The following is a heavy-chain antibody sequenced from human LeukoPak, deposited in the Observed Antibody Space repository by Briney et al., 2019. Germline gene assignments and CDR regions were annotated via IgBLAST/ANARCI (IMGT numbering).Heavy chain of an antibody. Sequence: GGSLRFSCAASGFTFSRYSMNWVRQAPGKGLGWVSSISSSSSHIYYADSVKGRFTISTDNAKNSLYLQMNSLRAEDTAVYYCARDDLSGWLFDYWGQGTLVTVSS. V-gene: IGHV3-21*01. CDR1: GFTFSRYS. CDR3: ARDDLSGWLFDY. D-gene: IGHD6-19*01. CDR2: ISSSSSHI. J-gene: IGHJ4*02.